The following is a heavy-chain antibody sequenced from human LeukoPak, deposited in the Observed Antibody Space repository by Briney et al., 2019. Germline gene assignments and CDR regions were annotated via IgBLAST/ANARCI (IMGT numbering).Heavy chain of an antibody. J-gene: IGHJ4*02. CDR3: ARSLTYGDHPPFDY. CDR2: INTNTGNP. Sequence: ASVKVSCKASGYNLSSFGISWVRQAPGQGLEWMGWINTNTGNPTYAQGFTGRFVFSLDTSVSTAYLQISSLKTEDTAVYYCARSLTYGDHPPFDYWGQGTLVTVSS. D-gene: IGHD4-17*01. V-gene: IGHV7-4-1*02. CDR1: GYNLSSFG.